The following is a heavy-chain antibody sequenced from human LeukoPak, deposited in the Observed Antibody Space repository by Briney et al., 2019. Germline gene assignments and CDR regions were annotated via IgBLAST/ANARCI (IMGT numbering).Heavy chain of an antibody. Sequence: ASVKVSCTASGYTFTSYGISWVRQAPGQGLEWMGWISAYNGNTNYAQKLQGRVTMTTDTSTSTAYMELRSLRSDDTAVYYCARDTPGGSRFDPWGQGTLVTVSS. CDR3: ARDTPGGSRFDP. CDR2: ISAYNGNT. V-gene: IGHV1-18*01. D-gene: IGHD2-15*01. CDR1: GYTFTSYG. J-gene: IGHJ5*02.